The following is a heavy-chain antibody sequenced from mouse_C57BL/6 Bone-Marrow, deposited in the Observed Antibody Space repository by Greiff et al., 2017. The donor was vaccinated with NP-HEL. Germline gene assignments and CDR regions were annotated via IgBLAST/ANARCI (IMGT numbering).Heavy chain of an antibody. CDR3: ARRATTVPHCDY. Sequence: QVQLKQSGAELVKPGASVKISCKASGYAFSSYWMNWVKQRPGQGLEWIGQIYPGDGDTNYNGKFKGKATLTADKSSSTAYMQLSSLTSEDSAVYFCARRATTVPHCDYWGQGTTLTVSS. J-gene: IGHJ2*01. CDR2: IYPGDGDT. D-gene: IGHD1-1*01. CDR1: GYAFSSYW. V-gene: IGHV1-80*01.